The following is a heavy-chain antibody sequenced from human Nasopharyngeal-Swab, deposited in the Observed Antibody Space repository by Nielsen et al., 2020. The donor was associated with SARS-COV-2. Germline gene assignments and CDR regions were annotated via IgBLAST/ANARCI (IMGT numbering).Heavy chain of an antibody. V-gene: IGHV1-3*01. J-gene: IGHJ6*02. D-gene: IGHD3-3*01. CDR2: INAGNGNT. CDR3: ARDANPDNYDFWSGYYSIYGMDV. CDR1: GYTFTSYA. Sequence: ASVKVSCKASGYTFTSYAMHWVRQAPGQRLEWMGWINAGNGNTKYSQKFQGRVTITRDTSASTVYMELSSLRSEDTAVYYCARDANPDNYDFWSGYYSIYGMDVWGQGTTVTVSS.